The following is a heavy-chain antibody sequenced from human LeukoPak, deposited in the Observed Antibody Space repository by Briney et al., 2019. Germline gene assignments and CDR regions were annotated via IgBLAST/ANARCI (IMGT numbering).Heavy chain of an antibody. Sequence: SQTLSLTCALSGDIVSSNSAAWHWIRQSPSRGLEWLERTYYRSKLYNDYAVSVKSRITINPDTSKNQFSLQLNSVTPEDTAVYYCARESWDIEGYNWFDPWGQGTLVTVSS. J-gene: IGHJ5*02. CDR2: TYYRSKLYN. D-gene: IGHD2-15*01. V-gene: IGHV6-1*01. CDR1: GDIVSSNSAA. CDR3: ARESWDIEGYNWFDP.